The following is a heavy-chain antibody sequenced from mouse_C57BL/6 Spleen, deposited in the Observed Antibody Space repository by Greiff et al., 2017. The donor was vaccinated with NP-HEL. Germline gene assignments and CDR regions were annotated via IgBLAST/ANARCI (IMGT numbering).Heavy chain of an antibody. CDR3: ARRGLPGAMDY. Sequence: QVQLKQSGAELVKPGASVKISCKASGYAFSSYWMNWVKQRPGKGLEWIGQIYPGDGDTNYNGKFKGKATLTAGKSSSTAYMQLSSLTSEDSAVYFCARRGLPGAMDYWGQGTSVTVSS. D-gene: IGHD3-3*01. CDR1: GYAFSSYW. CDR2: IYPGDGDT. V-gene: IGHV1-80*01. J-gene: IGHJ4*01.